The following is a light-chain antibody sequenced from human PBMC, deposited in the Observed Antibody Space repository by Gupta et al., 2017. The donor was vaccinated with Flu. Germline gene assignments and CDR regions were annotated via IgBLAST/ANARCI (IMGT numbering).Light chain of an antibody. CDR3: QQDYSYNLT. J-gene: IGKJ5*01. V-gene: IGKV1-5*03. CDR2: KAS. Sequence: DIQMTHSPSTLSASVGDRVTITCRASQSINTWLAWYQQKAGKAPNLLISKASTLESGVPSRFSGSGSGTEFTLTISGLQPDDLATYYCQQDYSYNLTFGQGTLLDIK. CDR1: QSINTW.